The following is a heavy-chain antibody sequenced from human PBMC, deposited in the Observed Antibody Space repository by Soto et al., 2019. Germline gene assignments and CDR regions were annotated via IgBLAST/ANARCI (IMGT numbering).Heavy chain of an antibody. V-gene: IGHV1-69*01. Sequence: QVQLVQSGAEVKKPGSSVKVSCKASGGTFSSYAISWVRQAPGQGLEWMGGIIPIFGTANYAQKFQGRVTITADESKGTAYMELSSLRSEDTAVYYCARDITRAGIVGATTFFAFDTWGQGTMVTVSS. D-gene: IGHD1-26*01. CDR3: ARDITRAGIVGATTFFAFDT. CDR2: IIPIFGTA. CDR1: GGTFSSYA. J-gene: IGHJ3*02.